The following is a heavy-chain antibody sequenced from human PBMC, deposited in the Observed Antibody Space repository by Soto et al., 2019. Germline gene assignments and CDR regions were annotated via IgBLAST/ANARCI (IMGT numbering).Heavy chain of an antibody. D-gene: IGHD4-4*01. V-gene: IGHV1-69*08. CDR2: IIPILGIG. J-gene: IGHJ2*01. Sequence: QVQLVQSGAEVKKPGSSVKVSCKASGGTFSSYTISWVRQAPGQGREWMGRIIPILGIGNYAQKFQGRVTITADKSTSTAYMGLSSLRSEDTAVYYCARDHTVGHRNHCDLWGRGTLVTVSS. CDR1: GGTFSSYT. CDR3: ARDHTVGHRNHCDL.